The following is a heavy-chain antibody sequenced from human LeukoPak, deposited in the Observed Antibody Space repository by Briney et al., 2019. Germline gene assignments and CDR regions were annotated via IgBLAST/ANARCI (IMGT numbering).Heavy chain of an antibody. J-gene: IGHJ3*02. CDR3: ARDTVPRGTYYYDSSGYLDAFDI. CDR1: GGSINSGGYY. Sequence: SETLSLTCTVSGGSINSGGYYWSWIRQHPGKGLEWIGYIYYSGSTYYNPSLKSRFTISVDTSKNQFSLKLSSVTAADTAVYYCARDTVPRGTYYYDSSGYLDAFDIWGQGTMVTVSS. D-gene: IGHD3-22*01. CDR2: IYYSGST. V-gene: IGHV4-31*03.